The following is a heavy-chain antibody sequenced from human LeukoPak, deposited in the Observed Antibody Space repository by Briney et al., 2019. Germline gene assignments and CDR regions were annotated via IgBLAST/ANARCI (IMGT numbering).Heavy chain of an antibody. J-gene: IGHJ6*01. CDR3: ARDKDMLSGMEV. CDR2: IWYDGSNK. CDR1: AFTFSTYG. Sequence: RGSLSLTCAASAFTFSTYGMQWVRQAPGKGREWVAVIWYDGSNKYYADSVRGRFTLSRDNSKNTLYLQMCSLRTEETAVYYCARDKDMLSGMEVCG. V-gene: IGHV3-33*01. D-gene: IGHD2-15*01.